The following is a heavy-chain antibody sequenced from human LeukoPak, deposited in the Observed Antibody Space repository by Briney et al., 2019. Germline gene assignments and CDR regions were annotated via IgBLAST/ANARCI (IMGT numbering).Heavy chain of an antibody. CDR3: ARGAFGELFYYYYYMDV. Sequence: PSETLSLTCTVSGASISSYYWSWIRQPPGKGLEWIGYIHYTGTTNYNPSLKSRVTISVDTSKTQFSLKLNSVTAADTAVYYCARGAFGELFYYYYYMDVWGKGTTVTVSS. J-gene: IGHJ6*03. V-gene: IGHV4-59*01. D-gene: IGHD3-10*01. CDR2: IHYTGTT. CDR1: GASISSYY.